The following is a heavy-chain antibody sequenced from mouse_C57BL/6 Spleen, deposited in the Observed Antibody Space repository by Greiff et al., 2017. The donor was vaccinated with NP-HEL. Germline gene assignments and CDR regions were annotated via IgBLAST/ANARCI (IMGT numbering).Heavy chain of an antibody. J-gene: IGHJ4*01. Sequence: VKLQESDAELVKPGASVKISCKVSGYTFTDHTIHWMKQRPEQGLEWIGYIYPRDGSTKYNEKLKGKATLTADKSSSTAYMQLNSLTSEDSAVYFCARRNYYGSSYLDYWGQGTSVTVSS. V-gene: IGHV1-78*01. CDR2: IYPRDGST. CDR3: ARRNYYGSSYLDY. D-gene: IGHD1-1*01. CDR1: GYTFTDHT.